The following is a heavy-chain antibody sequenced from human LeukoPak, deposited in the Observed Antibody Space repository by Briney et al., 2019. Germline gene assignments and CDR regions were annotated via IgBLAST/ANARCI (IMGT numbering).Heavy chain of an antibody. CDR2: IYSGGNT. Sequence: GGSLKLSCAASGFTLRSYAMHWVRQAPGKGLEWVSVIYSGGNTYYADSVKGRFTISRDNSKNTLYLQMNSLRAEDTAVYYCARGVGAAADPFDYWGQGTLVTVSS. CDR3: ARGVGAAADPFDY. D-gene: IGHD6-13*01. CDR1: GFTLRSYA. V-gene: IGHV3-53*01. J-gene: IGHJ4*02.